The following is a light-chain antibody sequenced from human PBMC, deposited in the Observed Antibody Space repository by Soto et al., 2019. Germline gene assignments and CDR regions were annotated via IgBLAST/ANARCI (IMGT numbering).Light chain of an antibody. CDR1: SSDIGTYNF. V-gene: IGLV2-8*01. CDR3: SSYAGSKTLV. CDR2: EVS. J-gene: IGLJ2*01. Sequence: QSALSQPPSASGSPGQSVTISCTGTSSDIGTYNFVSWYQQHPGKAPKLMIYEVSKRPAGVPDRFSGSKSGNTASLTVSGLQAEDEADYYCSSYAGSKTLVFGGGTKVTVL.